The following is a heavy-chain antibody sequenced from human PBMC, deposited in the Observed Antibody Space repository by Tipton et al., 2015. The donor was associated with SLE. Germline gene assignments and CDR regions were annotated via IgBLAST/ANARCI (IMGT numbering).Heavy chain of an antibody. CDR1: GGSISSGGYY. D-gene: IGHD6-13*01. V-gene: IGHV4-31*03. Sequence: TLSLTCTVSGGSISSGGYYWSWIRQHPGKGLEWIGYIYYSGSTYYNPSLKSRVTISVDTSKNQFSLKLSSVTAADTAVYYCARDPGIAAAGRWFDPWGQGTLVTVSS. CDR2: IYYSGST. CDR3: ARDPGIAAAGRWFDP. J-gene: IGHJ5*02.